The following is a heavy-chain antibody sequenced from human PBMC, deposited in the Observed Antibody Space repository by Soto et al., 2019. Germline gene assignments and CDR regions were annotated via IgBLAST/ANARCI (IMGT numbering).Heavy chain of an antibody. CDR2: ISGSVGST. V-gene: IGHV3-23*01. J-gene: IGHJ4*02. CDR1: RFSVSGYA. D-gene: IGHD5-18*01. CDR3: AKHNDDWDKAMVTDYFDY. Sequence: GSLRLSCAASRFSVSGYAMSWVRQAPGKGLEWVSAISGSVGSTYYADSVKGRFTISRNNSKNTLYLQMNSLRAEDTAVYYCAKHNDDWDKAMVTDYFDYWGQGTLVTVSS.